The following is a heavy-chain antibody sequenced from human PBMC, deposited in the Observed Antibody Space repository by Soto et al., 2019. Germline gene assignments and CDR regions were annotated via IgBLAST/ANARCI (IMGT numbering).Heavy chain of an antibody. J-gene: IGHJ4*02. V-gene: IGHV1-46*03. Sequence: ASVKVSCKASGYTFTGDYMDWVRQAPGQGLEWMGIINPSGSTSYAQKFQGRVTMTRDTSTSTVYMELSSLRSEDTAVYYCARVYCSGGSCYSIDYWGQGTLVTVSS. CDR1: GYTFTGDY. CDR2: INPSGST. D-gene: IGHD2-15*01. CDR3: ARVYCSGGSCYSIDY.